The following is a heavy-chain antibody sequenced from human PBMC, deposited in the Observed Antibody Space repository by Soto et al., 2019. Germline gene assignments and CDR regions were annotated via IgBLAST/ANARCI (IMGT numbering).Heavy chain of an antibody. CDR1: GFTFSSYA. CDR3: ARGGYYYAGDAFDI. Sequence: QVQLVESGGGVVQPERSLRLSCAASGFTFSSYAMHWVRQAPGKGLEWVAVISYDGSNKYYADSVKGRFTISRDNSKNTLYLQMNSLRAEDTAVYYCARGGYYYAGDAFDIWGQGTMVTVSS. D-gene: IGHD3-22*01. J-gene: IGHJ3*02. CDR2: ISYDGSNK. V-gene: IGHV3-30-3*01.